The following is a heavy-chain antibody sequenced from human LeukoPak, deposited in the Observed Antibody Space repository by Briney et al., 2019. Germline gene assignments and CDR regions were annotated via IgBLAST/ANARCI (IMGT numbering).Heavy chain of an antibody. CDR2: INPNSGGT. CDR3: ARGGRVSYLFPFQLADDY. V-gene: IGHV1-2*02. J-gene: IGHJ4*02. CDR1: GYTFTSYG. Sequence: GASVKVSCKASGYTFTSYGISWVRQAPGQGLEWMGWINPNSGGTNYAQKFQGRVTMTRDTSISTAYMELSRLRSDDTAVYYCARGGRVSYLFPFQLADDYWGQGTLVTVSS. D-gene: IGHD6-6*01.